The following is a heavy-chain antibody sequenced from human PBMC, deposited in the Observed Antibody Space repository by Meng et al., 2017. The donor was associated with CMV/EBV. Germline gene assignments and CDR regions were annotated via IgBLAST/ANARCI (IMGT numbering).Heavy chain of an antibody. CDR3: ARDLFGGRNIVVVPAANAFDI. V-gene: IGHV3-30-3*01. CDR2: ISYDGSNK. CDR1: GFTFSSYA. Sequence: LKISCAASGFTFSSYAMHWVRQAPGKGLEWVAVISYDGSNKYYADSVKGRFTISRDNSKNTLYLQMNSLRAEDTAVYYCARDLFGGRNIVVVPAANAFDIWGQGTMVTVSS. D-gene: IGHD2-2*01. J-gene: IGHJ3*02.